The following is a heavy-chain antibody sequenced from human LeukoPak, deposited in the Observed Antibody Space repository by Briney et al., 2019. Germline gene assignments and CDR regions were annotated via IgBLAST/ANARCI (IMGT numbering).Heavy chain of an antibody. D-gene: IGHD6-13*01. CDR1: GYTFTSYY. J-gene: IGHJ4*02. CDR2: INPSGGNT. CDR3: ARGIVEYSSTWYPPAQIDY. Sequence: PAASVKVSCKASGYTFTSYYMHWVRQAPGQGLEWMGIINPSGGNTSYAQKFQGRVTMTRDTSTSTAYMELRSLRSDDTAIYYCARGIVEYSSTWYPPAQIDYWGQGTLVTVSS. V-gene: IGHV1-46*01.